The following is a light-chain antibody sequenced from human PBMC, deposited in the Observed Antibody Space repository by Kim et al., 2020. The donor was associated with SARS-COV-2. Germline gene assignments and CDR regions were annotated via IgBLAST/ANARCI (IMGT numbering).Light chain of an antibody. J-gene: IGLJ1*01. CDR3: QSYDSSLSGSYV. CDR1: SSNIGAGYD. Sequence: QSVLTQPPSVSGAPGQGVTISCTGSSSNIGAGYDVHWYQQLPGTAPKLLIYGNSNRPSGVPDRLSASKSGTSASLAITGVQADDEADYYCQSYDSSLSGSYVFGTGTKVTVL. CDR2: GNS. V-gene: IGLV1-40*01.